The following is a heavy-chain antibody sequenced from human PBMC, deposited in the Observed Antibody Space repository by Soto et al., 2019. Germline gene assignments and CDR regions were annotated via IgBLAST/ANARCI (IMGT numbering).Heavy chain of an antibody. V-gene: IGHV1-3*04. D-gene: IGHD3-16*02. CDR2: INSNNGNT. CDR1: GYTFTNYA. CDR3: ARDRVSRRFDY. J-gene: IGHJ4*02. Sequence: ASVKVSCKASGYTFTNYAVHWVRQAPGQRLECMGWINSNNGNTEYSQKFQDRVAITRDTSASTVYMELHSLRSEDTAVYYCARDRVSRRFDYWGQGILVIVSS.